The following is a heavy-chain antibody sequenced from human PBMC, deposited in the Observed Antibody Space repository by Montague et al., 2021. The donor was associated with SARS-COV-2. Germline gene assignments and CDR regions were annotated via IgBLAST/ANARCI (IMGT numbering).Heavy chain of an antibody. D-gene: IGHD1-26*01. CDR3: AAGSLINDSEWNYPYYYYGMHV. CDR2: IYYSGST. Sequence: TLSLTCTVSGGSISGSTYYWGWIRQPPGKGLEWIGYIYYSGSTYYNPSLRSRVIISIDTSKNQFSLKVGSVTAADTAVYYCAAGSLINDSEWNYPYYYYGMHVWGQGTTVAVSS. V-gene: IGHV4-30-4*08. CDR1: GGSISGSTYY. J-gene: IGHJ6*02.